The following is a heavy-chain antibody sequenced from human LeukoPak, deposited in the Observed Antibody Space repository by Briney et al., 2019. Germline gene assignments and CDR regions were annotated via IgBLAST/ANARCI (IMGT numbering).Heavy chain of an antibody. D-gene: IGHD3-10*01. V-gene: IGHV3-21*01. CDR3: ARGLRGSGSYYNVN. CDR2: ISSSSSYI. CDR1: GFTFSSYS. Sequence: GGSLRLSCAASGFTFSSYSMNWVRQAPGKGLEWVSSISSSSSYIYYADSVKGRFTISRDNAKNSLYLQKNSLRAEDTAVYYCARGLRGSGSYYNVNWGQGTLVTVSS. J-gene: IGHJ4*02.